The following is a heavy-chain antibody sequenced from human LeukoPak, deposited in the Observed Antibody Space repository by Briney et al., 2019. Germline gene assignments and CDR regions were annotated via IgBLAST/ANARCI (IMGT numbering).Heavy chain of an antibody. J-gene: IGHJ4*02. CDR2: INHSGST. D-gene: IGHD3-22*01. V-gene: IGHV4-34*01. CDR1: GGSFSGYY. CDR3: ARNLYYYDSSGYYQDNDY. Sequence: SETLSLTCAVYGGSFSGYYWSWLRQPPGKGLEWIGEINHSGSTNYNPSLKSRVTISVDTSKNQFSLKLSSVTAADTAVYYCARNLYYYDSSGYYQDNDYWGQGTLVTVSS.